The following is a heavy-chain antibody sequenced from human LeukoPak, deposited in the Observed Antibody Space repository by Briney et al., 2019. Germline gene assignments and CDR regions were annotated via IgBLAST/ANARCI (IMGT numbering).Heavy chain of an antibody. Sequence: SETLSLTCAVYGGSFSGYNWSWIRQPPGKGLEWIGEINHSGSTNYNPSLKSRVTISVDTSKNQFSLKLSSVTAADTAVYYCATNHGNNWNEYDAFDIWGQGTMVTVSS. CDR3: ATNHGNNWNEYDAFDI. J-gene: IGHJ3*02. V-gene: IGHV4-34*01. CDR1: GGSFSGYN. CDR2: INHSGST. D-gene: IGHD1-1*01.